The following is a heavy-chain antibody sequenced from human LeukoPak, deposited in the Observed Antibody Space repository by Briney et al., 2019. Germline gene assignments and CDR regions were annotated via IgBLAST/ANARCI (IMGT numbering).Heavy chain of an antibody. D-gene: IGHD2-8*01. CDR1: GFTFSSYA. J-gene: IGHJ4*02. CDR3: HMVYAIEGVYFDY. CDR2: IWYDGSNK. V-gene: IGHV3-33*08. Sequence: QSGGSLRLSCAASGFTFSSYAMSWVRQAPGKGLEWVAVIWYDGSNKYYADSVKGRFTISRDNSKNTLYLQMNSLRAEDTAVYYCHMVYAIEGVYFDYWGQGTLVTVSS.